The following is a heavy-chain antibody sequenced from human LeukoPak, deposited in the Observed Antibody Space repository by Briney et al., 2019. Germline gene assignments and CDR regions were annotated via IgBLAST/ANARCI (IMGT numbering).Heavy chain of an antibody. Sequence: SETLSLTCTVSGGSISSYYWNWIRQLPGKGLEWMGDIYYSGSSNYNPSLKSRVTISLDTSKNQFSLKLSSVTAADTAVYYCARSIAVAGRGYAFDIWGQGTMVTVSS. CDR2: IYYSGSS. CDR1: GGSISSYY. CDR3: ARSIAVAGRGYAFDI. V-gene: IGHV4-59*01. J-gene: IGHJ3*02. D-gene: IGHD6-19*01.